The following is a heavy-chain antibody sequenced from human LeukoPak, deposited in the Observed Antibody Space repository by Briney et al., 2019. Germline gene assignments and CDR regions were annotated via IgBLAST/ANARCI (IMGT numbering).Heavy chain of an antibody. CDR2: IYYSGST. J-gene: IGHJ5*02. D-gene: IGHD3-16*02. CDR1: GGSISSSSYY. V-gene: IGHV4-39*07. CDR3: ARVGGFLRLGELSLNWFDP. Sequence: PSETLSLTCTVSGGSISSSSYYWGWIRQPPGKGPEWIGTIYYSGSTYYNPSLKSRVTVPLDTSKNQFSLRLSSVTAADTAMYYCARVGGFLRLGELSLNWFDPWGQGTLVTVSS.